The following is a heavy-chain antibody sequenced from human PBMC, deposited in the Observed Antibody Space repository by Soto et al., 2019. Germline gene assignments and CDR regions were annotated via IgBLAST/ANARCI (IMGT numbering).Heavy chain of an antibody. CDR1: GFTFDDYT. CDR2: ISWDGGST. V-gene: IGHV3-43*01. D-gene: IGHD3-3*01. CDR3: AKVXLRFLEWSYGMDV. J-gene: IGHJ6*02. Sequence: SXRLSCAASGFTFDDYTMHWVRQAPGKGLEWVSLISWDGGSTYYADSVKGRFTISRDNSKNSLYLQMNSLRTEDTALYYCAKVXLRFLEWSYGMDVWGQGTTVTVSS.